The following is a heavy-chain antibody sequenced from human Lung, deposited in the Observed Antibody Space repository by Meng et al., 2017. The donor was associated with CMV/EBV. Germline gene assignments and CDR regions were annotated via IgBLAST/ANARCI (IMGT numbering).Heavy chain of an antibody. CDR2: MNPNSGNT. CDR1: GYTFTSYD. V-gene: IGHV1-8*01. Sequence: DEVKKPGVLGKVSSKASGYTFTSYDINWVRQATGQGLEWMGWMNPNSGNTGYAQKFQGRVTMTRNTSISTAYMELSSLRSEDTAVYYCARGYCSGGSCPVFDPWGQGTLVTVSS. J-gene: IGHJ5*02. CDR3: ARGYCSGGSCPVFDP. D-gene: IGHD2-15*01.